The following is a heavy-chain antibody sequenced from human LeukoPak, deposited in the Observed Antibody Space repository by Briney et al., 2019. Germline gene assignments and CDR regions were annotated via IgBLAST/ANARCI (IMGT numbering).Heavy chain of an antibody. J-gene: IGHJ5*02. D-gene: IGHD4-17*01. CDR1: GGTFSSYA. CDR3: ARRIYGTYGHWLDP. CDR2: IIPIFGTA. V-gene: IGHV1-69*13. Sequence: GASVKVSCKASGGTFSSYAISWVRQAPGQGLEWMGGIIPIFGTANYAQKFQGRVTITADESTSTAYMELSSLRSEDTAVYYCARRIYGTYGHWLDPWGQGTLVTVSS.